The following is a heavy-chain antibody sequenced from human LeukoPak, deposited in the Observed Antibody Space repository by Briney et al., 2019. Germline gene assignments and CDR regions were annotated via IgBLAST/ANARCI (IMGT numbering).Heavy chain of an antibody. CDR2: MNPNSGNT. Sequence: GASVKVSCKASGYTFNSYDINWVRQATGQGLEWMGWMNPNSGNTGYAQRFQGRVTMTRNTSISTAYVEPSSLRSDDTAVYYCARAASWSPIGDSYYYMDVWGKGTTVTISS. V-gene: IGHV1-8*01. CDR1: GYTFNSYD. D-gene: IGHD6-13*01. CDR3: ARAASWSPIGDSYYYMDV. J-gene: IGHJ6*03.